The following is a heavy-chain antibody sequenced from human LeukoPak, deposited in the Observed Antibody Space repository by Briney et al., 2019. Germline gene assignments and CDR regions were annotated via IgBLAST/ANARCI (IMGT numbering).Heavy chain of an antibody. J-gene: IGHJ6*02. CDR2: SIPIFGTA. CDR3: ARDLKTYYDSSGADV. Sequence: ASVKVSCKASVGTFSSYAIRWVRQAPGQGLEWMGGSIPIFGTANYAQKFQGRVTITADESTSTAHMELSSLRSEDTAVYYCARDLKTYYDSSGADVWGQGTTVTVSS. D-gene: IGHD3-22*01. CDR1: VGTFSSYA. V-gene: IGHV1-69*13.